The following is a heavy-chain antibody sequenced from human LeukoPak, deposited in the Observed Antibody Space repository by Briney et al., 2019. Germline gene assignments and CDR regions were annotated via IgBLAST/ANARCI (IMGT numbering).Heavy chain of an antibody. J-gene: IGHJ4*02. CDR2: IYYSGST. Sequence: PSETLSLTCTVSGGSISSYYWSWIRQPPGKGLEWIGYIYYSGSTNYNPSLKSRVTISVDTSKNQFSLKLSSVTAADTAVYYCARHTKVDFDWLFPFDYWGQETLVTVSS. CDR3: ARHTKVDFDWLFPFDY. D-gene: IGHD3-9*01. V-gene: IGHV4-59*08. CDR1: GGSISSYY.